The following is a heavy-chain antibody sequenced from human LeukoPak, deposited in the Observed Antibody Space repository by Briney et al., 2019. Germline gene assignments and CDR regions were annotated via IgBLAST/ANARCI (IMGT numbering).Heavy chain of an antibody. CDR2: IYYSGST. J-gene: IGHJ3*02. CDR1: GGSIISYY. Sequence: PSQTLSLTCTVSGGSIISYYWSWIRQPPGKGLEWIGYIYYSGSTNYNPSLKSRVTISVDTSKNQFSLKLSSVIAADTAVYYCARGGGFYDSSGYYYQVDAFDIWGQGTMVTVSS. D-gene: IGHD3-22*01. CDR3: ARGGGFYDSSGYYYQVDAFDI. V-gene: IGHV4-59*01.